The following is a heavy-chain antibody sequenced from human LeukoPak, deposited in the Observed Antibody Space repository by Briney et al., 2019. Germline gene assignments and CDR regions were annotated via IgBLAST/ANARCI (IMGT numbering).Heavy chain of an antibody. CDR3: ARDPRWLTPDCTSTSCYENYFDP. CDR1: GYSISSGYQ. D-gene: IGHD2-2*01. V-gene: IGHV4-38-2*02. Sequence: SETLSLTCAVSGYSISSGYQWAWIRQPPGKTLEWIVSIFHTGSVHYNPSLKSRVTISVGTSTNHFSLRLSSLTAADTAIYYCARDPRWLTPDCTSTSCYENYFDPWGQGILVTVSS. CDR2: IFHTGSV. J-gene: IGHJ5*02.